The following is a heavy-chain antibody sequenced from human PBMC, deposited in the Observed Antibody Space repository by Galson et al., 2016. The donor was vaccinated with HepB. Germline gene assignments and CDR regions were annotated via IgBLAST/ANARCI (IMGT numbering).Heavy chain of an antibody. D-gene: IGHD3-22*01. CDR3: EGYSDPFDI. V-gene: IGHV4-59*11. CDR1: GGSITSHF. J-gene: IGHJ3*02. CDR2: IYHSGST. Sequence: SETLSLTCTVSGGSITSHFWNFIRQPPGKGLEWLGYIYHSGSTTYNPSLDSRVTMSLDTSKNTLYLQMTNLRAEATAIYYCEGYSDPFDIWGQGTMVTVSS.